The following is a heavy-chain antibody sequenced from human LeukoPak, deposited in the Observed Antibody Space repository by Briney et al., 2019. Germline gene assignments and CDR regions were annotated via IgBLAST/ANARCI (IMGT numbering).Heavy chain of an antibody. J-gene: IGHJ4*02. CDR1: GFTVSTNY. Sequence: GGSLRLSGAASGFTVSTNYMSWVRQAPGKGLEWVSVIYTGGSTYYADSVKGRFTISRDNSKNTLYLQMNSLRADDTAVYYCARGRTRSFDYWGQGTLVTVSS. CDR3: ARGRTRSFDY. CDR2: IYTGGST. D-gene: IGHD3/OR15-3a*01. V-gene: IGHV3-53*01.